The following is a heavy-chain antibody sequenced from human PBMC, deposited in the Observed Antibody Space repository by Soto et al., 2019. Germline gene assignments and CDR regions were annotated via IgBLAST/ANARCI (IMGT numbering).Heavy chain of an antibody. J-gene: IGHJ4*02. CDR2: IYHSGSI. V-gene: IGHV4-4*02. CDR3: ARDHVAAHLLDY. Sequence: NPSETLSLTCAVSGGSISSSNWWSWVRQPPGKGLEWIGEIYHSGSINYNPSLKSRVTISVDKSKNQFSLKLSSVTAADTAVYYCARDHVAAHLLDYWGQGTLVTVSS. D-gene: IGHD6-25*01. CDR1: GGSISSSNW.